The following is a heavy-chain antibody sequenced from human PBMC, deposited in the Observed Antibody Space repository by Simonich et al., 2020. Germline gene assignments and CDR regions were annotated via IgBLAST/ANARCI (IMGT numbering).Heavy chain of an antibody. CDR2: ISSSSSYI. Sequence: EVQLVESGGGLVKPEGSLRLSCAASGFTFSSYSMNWVRQATGKGLEWVSSISSSSSYIYYADSVKGRFTISRDNAKNSLYLQMNSLRAEDTAVYDCARWIAVAGTGAYGMDVWGQGTTVTVSS. CDR3: ARWIAVAGTGAYGMDV. D-gene: IGHD6-19*01. V-gene: IGHV3-21*01. J-gene: IGHJ6*02. CDR1: GFTFSSYS.